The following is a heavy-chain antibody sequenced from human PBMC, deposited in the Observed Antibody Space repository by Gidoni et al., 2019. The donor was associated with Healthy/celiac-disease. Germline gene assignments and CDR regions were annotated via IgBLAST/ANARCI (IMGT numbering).Heavy chain of an antibody. J-gene: IGHJ4*02. Sequence: QVQLVQSGAEVKKPGASVKVSCKASGYTFTSSGNSWVRQAPGQGLEWMGWISAYNGNTNYAQKLQGRVTMTTDTSTSTAYMELRSLRSDDTAVYYCARDESDFWSGYYTGDLDYWGQGTLVTVSS. CDR1: GYTFTSSG. CDR3: ARDESDFWSGYYTGDLDY. V-gene: IGHV1-18*01. D-gene: IGHD3-3*01. CDR2: ISAYNGNT.